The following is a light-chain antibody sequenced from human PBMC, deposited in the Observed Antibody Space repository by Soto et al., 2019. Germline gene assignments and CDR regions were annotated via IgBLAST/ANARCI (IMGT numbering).Light chain of an antibody. J-gene: IGLJ1*01. CDR3: SSYTSSSTLYV. CDR2: DVS. V-gene: IGLV2-14*01. Sequence: QSALTQPACVSGSPGQSITISYTGTSSDVGGNNYVSWYQQHPGKAPKFMIYDVSNRPSGVSTRFSGSKSGNTASLTISGLQAEDEADYYCSSYTSSSTLYVFGTGTKLTVL. CDR1: SSDVGGNNY.